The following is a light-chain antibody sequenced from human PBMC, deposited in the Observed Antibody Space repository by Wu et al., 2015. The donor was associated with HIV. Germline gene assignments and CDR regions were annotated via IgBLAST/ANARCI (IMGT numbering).Light chain of an antibody. Sequence: EIVMTQSPATLSVSPGERATLSCRASQSVSSNLAWHQQKPGQPPRLLIYGASTGAAGIPARFSGSGSGTEFALTISSVQSEDFAVYYCQQYNNWPPYTFGQGTKLEIK. CDR2: GAS. CDR1: QSVSSN. V-gene: IGKV3-15*01. J-gene: IGKJ2*01. CDR3: QQYNNWPPYT.